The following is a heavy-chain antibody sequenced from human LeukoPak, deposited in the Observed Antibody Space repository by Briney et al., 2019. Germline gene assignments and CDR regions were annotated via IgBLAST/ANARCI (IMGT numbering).Heavy chain of an antibody. CDR2: IYYSGST. D-gene: IGHD3-10*01. Sequence: SETLSLTCTVSGGSISSSIYHWGWIRQPPGKGLEWIGSIYYSGSTYYNPSLKSRVTISVDTSKNQFSLKLSSVTAADTAVYYCARAGEVANWGQGTLVTVSS. CDR3: ARAGEVAN. V-gene: IGHV4-39*01. J-gene: IGHJ4*02. CDR1: GGSISSSIYH.